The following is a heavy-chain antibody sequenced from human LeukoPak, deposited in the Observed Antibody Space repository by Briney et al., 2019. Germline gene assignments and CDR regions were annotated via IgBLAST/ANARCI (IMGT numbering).Heavy chain of an antibody. CDR1: GFTFSSYW. D-gene: IGHD3-10*01. CDR2: INSDGSST. CDR3: STGSGRAFDI. V-gene: IGHV3-74*01. Sequence: GGSLRLSCAASGFTFSSYWMHWVRQVPGKGLVWVSRINSDGSSTSYADSVKGRFTISRDSAKNTLYVQMNSLRAEDTAVYYCSTGSGRAFDIWGRGTMVTVSS. J-gene: IGHJ3*02.